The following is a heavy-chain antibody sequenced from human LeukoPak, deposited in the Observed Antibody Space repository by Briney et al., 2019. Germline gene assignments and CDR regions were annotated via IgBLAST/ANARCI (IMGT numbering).Heavy chain of an antibody. J-gene: IGHJ4*02. CDR1: GGTFISYA. Sequence: SVKVSCKASGGTFISYAISWVRQAPGQGLEWMGGIIPIFGTANYAQKFQGRVTITADESTSTAYMELSSLRSEDTAVYYCARQRIAAAGPSFDYWGQGTLVTVSS. D-gene: IGHD6-13*01. V-gene: IGHV1-69*13. CDR2: IIPIFGTA. CDR3: ARQRIAAAGPSFDY.